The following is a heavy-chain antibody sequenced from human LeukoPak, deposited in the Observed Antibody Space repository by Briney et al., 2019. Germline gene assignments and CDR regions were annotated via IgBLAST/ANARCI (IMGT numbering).Heavy chain of an antibody. CDR3: ARDYPTFDY. J-gene: IGHJ4*02. CDR1: GFNLKDHY. CDR2: ISSGTSTI. Sequence: PGGSLRLSCEVSGFNLKDHYMSWIRQAPGKGLEWVSYISSGTSTIYYADSMKGRFTISRDNAKNSLFLQMNSLRPEDTAVYYCARDYPTFDYWGQGTLVTVSS. V-gene: IGHV3-11*01.